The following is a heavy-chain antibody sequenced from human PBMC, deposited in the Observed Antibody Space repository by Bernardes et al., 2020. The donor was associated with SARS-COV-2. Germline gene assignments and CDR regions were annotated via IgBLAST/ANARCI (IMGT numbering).Heavy chain of an antibody. V-gene: IGHV4-39*01. CDR3: ARHNSPWLRFTYYFDY. CDR1: GGSISSSSYY. D-gene: IGHD5-12*01. CDR2: IYYSGST. Sequence: SETLSLTCTVSGGSISSSSYYWGWIRQPPGKGLEWIGSIYYSGSTYYNPSLKSRVTISVDTSENQFSLKLSSVTAADTAVYYCARHNSPWLRFTYYFDYWGQGTLVTVSS. J-gene: IGHJ4*02.